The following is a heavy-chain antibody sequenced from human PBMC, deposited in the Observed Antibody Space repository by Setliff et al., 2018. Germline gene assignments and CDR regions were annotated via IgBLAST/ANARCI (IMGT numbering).Heavy chain of an antibody. D-gene: IGHD3-3*01. J-gene: IGHJ4*02. CDR2: IDPSGNT. Sequence: PSETLSLTCTVSGDSISGDYWSWIRQPPGKGLEWIGHIDPSGNTNYNPSLKSRVTISVDTSKNQFSLKLSSVTAADTAVYFCARGYYNFLSGYYTPYYFDYWGQGTLVTVSS. CDR3: ARGYYNFLSGYYTPYYFDY. V-gene: IGHV4-59*01. CDR1: GDSISGDY.